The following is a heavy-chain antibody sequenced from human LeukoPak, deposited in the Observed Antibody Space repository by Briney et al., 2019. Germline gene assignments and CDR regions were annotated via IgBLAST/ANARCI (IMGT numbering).Heavy chain of an antibody. Sequence: ASVKVSCKASGYTFTGFYIHWVRQAPGQGLEWMGWISPKNGGTNFAQKFEGRVTMTRDTSTSTAYMDLSRLTSDDTAVYYCARDLGIRGVATPFDHWGQGTLVTVSS. D-gene: IGHD3-10*01. J-gene: IGHJ4*02. V-gene: IGHV1-2*02. CDR3: ARDLGIRGVATPFDH. CDR2: ISPKNGGT. CDR1: GYTFTGFY.